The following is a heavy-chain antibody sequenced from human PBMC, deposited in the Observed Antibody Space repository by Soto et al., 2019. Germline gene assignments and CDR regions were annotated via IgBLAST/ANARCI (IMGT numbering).Heavy chain of an antibody. Sequence: EVQLVESGGGLVKPGGSLRLSCAASGFTFSSCSMNWVRQTPGKGLEWVSSISSTSTCIYYADSVKGRFTLSRDNARNSLCLQINSLSGEGTAVYYGERDGSGWARDYWGQGNLVTVSS. CDR1: GFTFSSCS. CDR2: ISSTSTCI. V-gene: IGHV3-21*01. CDR3: ERDGSGWARDY. J-gene: IGHJ4*02. D-gene: IGHD6-19*01.